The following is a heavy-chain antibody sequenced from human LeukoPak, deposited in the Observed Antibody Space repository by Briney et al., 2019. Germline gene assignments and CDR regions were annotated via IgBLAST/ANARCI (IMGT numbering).Heavy chain of an antibody. CDR3: ARGRFYTSGSYYNRLDY. Sequence: GASVKVSCKASGYTFTGYYMHWVRQAPGQGLEWMGWINPNSGGTNYAQKFQGRLTMTWDTSISTAYMELSRLRSDDTAIYYCARGRFYTSGSYYNRLDYWGQGTLVTVSS. CDR1: GYTFTGYY. CDR2: INPNSGGT. D-gene: IGHD3-10*01. V-gene: IGHV1-2*02. J-gene: IGHJ4*02.